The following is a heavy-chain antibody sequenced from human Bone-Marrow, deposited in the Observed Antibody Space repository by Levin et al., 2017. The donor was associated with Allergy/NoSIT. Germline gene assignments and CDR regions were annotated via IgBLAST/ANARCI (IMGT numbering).Heavy chain of an antibody. Sequence: GESLKISCAASGLIFSNYAMNWVRQAPGKGLEWVSQISGSGSNTHYADSVRGRFTFSRDNSNNTVYLQMNSLRADDTAVYYCAGYDTSGHHSPFDYWGQGTLVTVSS. V-gene: IGHV3-23*01. CDR2: ISGSGSNT. CDR1: GLIFSNYA. CDR3: AGYDTSGHHSPFDY. D-gene: IGHD3-22*01. J-gene: IGHJ4*02.